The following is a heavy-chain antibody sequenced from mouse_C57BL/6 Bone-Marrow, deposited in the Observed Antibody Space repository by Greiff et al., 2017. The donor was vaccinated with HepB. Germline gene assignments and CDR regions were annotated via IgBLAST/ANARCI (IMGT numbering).Heavy chain of an antibody. CDR2: INPKHSFT. Sequence: EVQLQQSGPELVRPGASVKISCKASGYTFTDYNMYSVKQSNGKSLEWIGVINPKHSFTSYNQKFKGKATLTVDQSSSPAYMQLSSLTSEDSAVYYCTRSCITTEYFAYGGQGTALTVSS. J-gene: IGHJ2*01. D-gene: IGHD1-2*01. CDR3: TRSCITTEYFAY. V-gene: IGHV1-39*01. CDR1: GYTFTDYN.